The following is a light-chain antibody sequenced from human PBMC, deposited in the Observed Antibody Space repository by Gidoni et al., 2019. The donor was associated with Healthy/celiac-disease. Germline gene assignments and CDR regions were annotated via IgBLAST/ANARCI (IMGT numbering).Light chain of an antibody. V-gene: IGKV3D-7*01. CDR3: QQDYNLPPLT. CDR2: GAS. J-gene: IGKJ4*01. Sequence: IVMTQSPATLSLSPGERATLSCRASQSVSSSYLSWYQQKPGQAPRLLIYGASTRATGIPARFSGSGSGTDFTLTISSLQPEDFAVYYCQQDYNLPPLTFGGGTKVEIK. CDR1: QSVSSSY.